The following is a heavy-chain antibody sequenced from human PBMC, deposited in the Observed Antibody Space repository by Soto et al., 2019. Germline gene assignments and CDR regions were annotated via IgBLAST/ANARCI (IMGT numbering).Heavy chain of an antibody. V-gene: IGHV3-33*01. CDR3: ARDRYSYDSRAYQGVDWYFDL. CDR2: IWSDGSHE. Sequence: QPGGTLTLSCAAFGFTFNNYGMHWVRQAPGKGLEWVAVIWSDGSHECYAVSVKGLSTITRDLTNNTLYLQLNSLRAVYTAVYYFARDRYSYDSRAYQGVDWYFDLCGRGTLVTVSS. CDR1: GFTFNNYG. D-gene: IGHD3-22*01. J-gene: IGHJ2*01.